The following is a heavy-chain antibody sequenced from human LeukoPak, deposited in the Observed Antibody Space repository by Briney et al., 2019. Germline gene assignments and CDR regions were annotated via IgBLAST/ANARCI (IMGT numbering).Heavy chain of an antibody. V-gene: IGHV4-4*07. J-gene: IGHJ4*02. CDR3: ARDKGPKNWGVYDY. CDR1: GGSISSYY. Sequence: KASETLSLTCTVSGGSISSYYWSWIRQPAGKGLEWIGRIYTSGSTNYNPSLKSRVTMSVDTSKNQFSLKLSSVTAADTAVYYCARDKGPKNWGVYDYWGQGTLVTVSS. D-gene: IGHD7-27*01. CDR2: IYTSGST.